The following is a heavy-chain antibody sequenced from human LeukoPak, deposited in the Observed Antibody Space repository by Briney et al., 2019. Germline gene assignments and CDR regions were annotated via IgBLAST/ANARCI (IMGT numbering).Heavy chain of an antibody. CDR2: INTGNGNT. CDR1: GYTFTSYA. V-gene: IGHV1-3*04. D-gene: IGHD5-18*01. CDR3: ARDRAMADY. Sequence: ASVKVSCKASGYTFTSYAMHWARQAPGQRLEWMGWINTGNGNTKYSQKFEGRVTVTRDTSATAAYMELSSLRSEDTAVYYCARDRAMADYWGQGTLVTVSS. J-gene: IGHJ4*02.